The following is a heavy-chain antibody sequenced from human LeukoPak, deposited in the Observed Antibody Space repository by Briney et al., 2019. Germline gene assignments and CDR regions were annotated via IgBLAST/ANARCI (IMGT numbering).Heavy chain of an antibody. CDR1: GFSLSTSGMC. CDR3: ARNSYGLVDY. J-gene: IGHJ4*02. V-gene: IGHV2-70*11. CDR2: IDWDGDK. Sequence: SGPALVKPTQTLTLTCTFSGFSLSTSGMCVSWIRQPPGKDLEWLARIDWDGDKHFSTSLKTKLTISKDTSKNQVVLTMTNMDPVDTATYYCARNSYGLVDYWGQGTRVTVSS. D-gene: IGHD3-10*01.